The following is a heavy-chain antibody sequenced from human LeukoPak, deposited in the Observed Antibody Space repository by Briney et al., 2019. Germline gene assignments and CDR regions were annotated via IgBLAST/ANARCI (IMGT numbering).Heavy chain of an antibody. D-gene: IGHD3-22*01. CDR3: ARDKRYYDSSGYLGVSGYFDY. Sequence: KPSETLSLTCAVSGYSISSGYYWGWIRQPPGKGLEWIGSIYHSGSTNYNPSLKSRVTISVDTSKNQFSLKLSSVTAADTAVYYCARDKRYYDSSGYLGVSGYFDYWGQGTLVTVSS. CDR2: IYHSGST. V-gene: IGHV4-38-2*02. CDR1: GYSISSGYY. J-gene: IGHJ4*02.